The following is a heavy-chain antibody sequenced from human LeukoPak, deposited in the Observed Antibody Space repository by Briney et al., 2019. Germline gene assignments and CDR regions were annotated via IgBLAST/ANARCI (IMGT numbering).Heavy chain of an antibody. D-gene: IGHD2-2*01. CDR2: IYPGDSDD. V-gene: IGHV5-51*01. CDR3: ARVIPSTSSEDGFDI. Sequence: KGGESLKISCKGSGYSFTSYWIGWVRQMPGKGPEWMGIIYPGDSDDRYSPSFQGQVTISADKSISTAYLQWSSLKASDTAMYYCARVIPSTSSEDGFDIWGQGTMVTVSS. CDR1: GYSFTSYW. J-gene: IGHJ3*02.